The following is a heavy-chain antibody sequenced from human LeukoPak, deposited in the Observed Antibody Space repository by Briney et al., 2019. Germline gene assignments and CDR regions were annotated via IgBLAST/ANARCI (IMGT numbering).Heavy chain of an antibody. J-gene: IGHJ4*02. Sequence: SETLSLTCTVSGYSISSGFYWGWIRQPPGKGLEWIGSIYHSGSTYYNPSLKSRVTISVDTSKNQFSLKLSSVTAADTAVYYCARLRFMPSAVAGTNFDYWGQGTLVTVSS. V-gene: IGHV4-38-2*02. D-gene: IGHD6-19*01. CDR1: GYSISSGFY. CDR2: IYHSGST. CDR3: ARLRFMPSAVAGTNFDY.